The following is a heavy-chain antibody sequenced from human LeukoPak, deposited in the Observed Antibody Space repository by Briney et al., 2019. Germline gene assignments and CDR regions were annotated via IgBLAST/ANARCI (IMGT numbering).Heavy chain of an antibody. Sequence: ASVKVSCKASGYTFTGYYMHWVRQAPGQGLEWMGWINPNSGGTNYAQKFQGRVTMTRDTSISTAYMELSRLRSDDTAVYYCAGDSSLEYQLPHYPNYWGQGTLVTVSS. CDR2: INPNSGGT. J-gene: IGHJ4*02. V-gene: IGHV1-2*02. CDR1: GYTFTGYY. CDR3: AGDSSLEYQLPHYPNY. D-gene: IGHD2-2*01.